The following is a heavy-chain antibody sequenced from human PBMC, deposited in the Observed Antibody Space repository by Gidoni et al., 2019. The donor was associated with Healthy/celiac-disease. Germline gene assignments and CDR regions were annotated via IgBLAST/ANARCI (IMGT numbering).Heavy chain of an antibody. J-gene: IGHJ3*02. V-gene: IGHV3-21*01. CDR2: ISSSSSYI. CDR1: GFPFSSYS. CDR3: ARTHSSGWPDAFDI. D-gene: IGHD3-22*01. Sequence: EVQLVESGGGLVKPGGSLRLSCAASGFPFSSYSMNWVRQAPGKGLEWVSSISSSSSYIYYADSVKGRFTISRDNAKNSLYLQMNSLRAEDTAVYYCARTHSSGWPDAFDIWGQGTMVTVSS.